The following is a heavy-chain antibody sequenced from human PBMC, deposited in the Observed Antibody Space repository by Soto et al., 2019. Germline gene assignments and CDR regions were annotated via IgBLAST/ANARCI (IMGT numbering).Heavy chain of an antibody. CDR1: GGSMTNFY. CDR2: IYYTGTT. CDR3: ARALRADY. J-gene: IGHJ4*02. Sequence: LSLTCTVSGGSMTNFYWTWIRQPPGKGLEWIGYIYYTGTTNYNPSLKSRVTISVDTSKNQFSLKLSSVTAADTAVYYCARALRADYWGQGTLVTVSS. V-gene: IGHV4-59*01. D-gene: IGHD4-17*01.